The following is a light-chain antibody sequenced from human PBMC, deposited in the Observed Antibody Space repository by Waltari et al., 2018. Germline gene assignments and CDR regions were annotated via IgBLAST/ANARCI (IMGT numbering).Light chain of an antibody. CDR3: QQYENLPPLT. Sequence: DIQMTQSPSSLSASVGDRVTITCQASQDIVNFLNWYQQKPGKAPKLLIYGASNLQTGVPSRFSGSGSGTYFTFTISSLQPGDIATYYCQQYENLPPLTFGGGTKVEIK. J-gene: IGKJ4*01. CDR2: GAS. V-gene: IGKV1-33*01. CDR1: QDIVNF.